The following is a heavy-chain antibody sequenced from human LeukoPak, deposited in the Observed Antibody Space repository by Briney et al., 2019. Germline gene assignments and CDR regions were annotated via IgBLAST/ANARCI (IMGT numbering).Heavy chain of an antibody. CDR2: INHSGGT. Sequence: SETLSLTCAVYGGSFSGYYWSWIRQPPGKGLEWIGEINHSGGTNYNPSLKSRVTISVDTSKNQFSLKLSSVTAADTAVYYCARDQWEAFDIWGQGTMVTVSS. CDR1: GGSFSGYY. D-gene: IGHD1-26*01. CDR3: ARDQWEAFDI. J-gene: IGHJ3*02. V-gene: IGHV4-34*01.